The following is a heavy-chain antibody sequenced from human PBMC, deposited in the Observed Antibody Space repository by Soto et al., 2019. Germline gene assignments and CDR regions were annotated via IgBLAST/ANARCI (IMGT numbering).Heavy chain of an antibody. CDR2: IIPIFGTA. CDR3: ASHYYDSSGGYYFDY. D-gene: IGHD3-22*01. Sequence: ASVKVSCKASGGTFSSYAISWVRQAPGQGLEWMGGIIPIFGTANYAQKFQGRVTITADESTSTAYMELSSLRSEDTAVYYCASHYYDSSGGYYFDYWGQGTLVTVSS. J-gene: IGHJ4*02. V-gene: IGHV1-69*13. CDR1: GGTFSSYA.